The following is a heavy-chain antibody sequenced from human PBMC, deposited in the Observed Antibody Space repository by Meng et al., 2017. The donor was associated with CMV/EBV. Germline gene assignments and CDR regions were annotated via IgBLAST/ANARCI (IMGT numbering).Heavy chain of an antibody. J-gene: IGHJ6*02. CDR1: GGSISSSSYY. V-gene: IGHV4-39*07. D-gene: IGHD3-3*01. Sequence: SETLSLTCTVSGGSISSSSYYWSWIRQPPGKGLEWIGEINHSGSTNYNPSLKSRVTISVDTSKNQFSLKLSSVTAADTAVYYCARGDRTIFGVVIAYGMDVWGQGTTVTVSS. CDR3: ARGDRTIFGVVIAYGMDV. CDR2: INHSGST.